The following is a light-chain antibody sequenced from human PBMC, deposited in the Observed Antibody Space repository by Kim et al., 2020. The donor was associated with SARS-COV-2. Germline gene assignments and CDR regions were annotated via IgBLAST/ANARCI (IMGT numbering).Light chain of an antibody. CDR1: TLPKQY. J-gene: IGLJ3*02. CDR3: QSTDSSGTYQV. V-gene: IGLV3-25*03. Sequence: SYELTQPPSVSVSPGQTARITCSGDTLPKQYAYWYRQKPGQAPVLLIYKDIERPSGIPERFSGSSSGTTVTLTINGVQAEDEADYYCQSTDSSGTYQVFG. CDR2: KDI.